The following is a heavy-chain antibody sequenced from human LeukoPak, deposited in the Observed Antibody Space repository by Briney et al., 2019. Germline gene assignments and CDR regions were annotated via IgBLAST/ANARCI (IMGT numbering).Heavy chain of an antibody. D-gene: IGHD1-20*01. J-gene: IGHJ4*02. CDR2: TNHSGST. Sequence: SETLSLTCAVYGGSFSGYYWSWIRQPPGKGLEWIGETNHSGSTNYNPSLKSRVTISVDTSKNQFSLKLSSVTAADTAVYYCARAPLTGTTPSYFDYWGQGNLVTVSS. CDR3: ARAPLTGTTPSYFDY. CDR1: GGSFSGYY. V-gene: IGHV4-34*01.